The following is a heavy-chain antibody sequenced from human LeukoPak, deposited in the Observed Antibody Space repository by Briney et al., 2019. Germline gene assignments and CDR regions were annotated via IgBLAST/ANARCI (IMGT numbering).Heavy chain of an antibody. CDR3: ARDPNSSTSLSYWYFDL. CDR2: IYFTGDS. D-gene: IGHD6-19*01. Sequence: SETLSLTCTVSGGSISSSDYYWGWIRQPPGKGLEWIGTIYFTGDSYYNPSLKSRVTISVDTSKNQFSLKLNSVTAADTAVYYCARDPNSSTSLSYWYFDLWGHGTLVTVSS. V-gene: IGHV4-39*07. CDR1: GGSISSSDYY. J-gene: IGHJ2*01.